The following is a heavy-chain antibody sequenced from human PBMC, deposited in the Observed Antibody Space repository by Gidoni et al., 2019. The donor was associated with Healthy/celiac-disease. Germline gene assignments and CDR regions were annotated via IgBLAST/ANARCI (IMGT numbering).Heavy chain of an antibody. CDR1: GGSISSGSYY. D-gene: IGHD1-26*01. V-gene: IGHV4-61*02. Sequence: QVQLQESGPGLVKPSQTLSPTCTVSGGSISSGSYYWSWIRQPAGKGLEWIGRIYTSGSTNYNPSLKSRVTISVDTSKNQFSLKLSSVTAADTAVYYCARGVVGAKQFDYWGQGTLVTVSS. J-gene: IGHJ4*02. CDR3: ARGVVGAKQFDY. CDR2: IYTSGST.